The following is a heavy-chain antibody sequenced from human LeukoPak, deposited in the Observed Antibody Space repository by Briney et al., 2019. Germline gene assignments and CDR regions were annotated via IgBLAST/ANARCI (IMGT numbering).Heavy chain of an antibody. CDR2: INWNGGST. CDR3: ARIPIRGHGDY. V-gene: IGHV3-20*04. Sequence: GGSLRLSCAASGFTFDDYGMSWVRQAPGKGLEWVSGINWNGGSTGYADSVKGRFTISRDNSKNTLYLQMNSLRAEDTAVYYCARIPIRGHGDYWGQGTLVTVSS. D-gene: IGHD3-10*01. CDR1: GFTFDDYG. J-gene: IGHJ4*02.